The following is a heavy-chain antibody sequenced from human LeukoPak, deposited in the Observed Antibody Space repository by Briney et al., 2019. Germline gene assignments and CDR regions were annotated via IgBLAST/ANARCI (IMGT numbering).Heavy chain of an antibody. CDR2: INPNSGGT. D-gene: IGHD3-22*01. CDR1: GYTFTGYY. Sequence: APVTVSCKASGYTFTGYYMHWVRQAPGQGLEGMGWINPNSGGTNYAQKFQGRVTMTRDTSISTAYMELSRLRSDDTAVYYCARGTYYDSSGYQDYWGQGTLVTVSS. J-gene: IGHJ4*02. V-gene: IGHV1-2*02. CDR3: ARGTYYDSSGYQDY.